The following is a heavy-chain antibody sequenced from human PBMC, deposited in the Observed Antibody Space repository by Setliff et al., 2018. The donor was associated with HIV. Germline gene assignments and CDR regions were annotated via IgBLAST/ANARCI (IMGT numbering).Heavy chain of an antibody. V-gene: IGHV4-38-2*02. J-gene: IGHJ5*02. CDR1: GSSISSNYY. Sequence: SETLSLTCTVSGSSISSNYYWAWIRQAPGKGLEWIGCIDASANTYYVPSLKSRATISIDTSKNQLSLKLRSVTAADTAVYYCARIGSGWSVGWFDPWGQGTLVTVS. CDR2: IDASANT. D-gene: IGHD6-13*01. CDR3: ARIGSGWSVGWFDP.